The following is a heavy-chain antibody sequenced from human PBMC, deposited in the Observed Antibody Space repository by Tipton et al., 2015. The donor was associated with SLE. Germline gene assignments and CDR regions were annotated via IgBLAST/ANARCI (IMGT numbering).Heavy chain of an antibody. D-gene: IGHD6-13*01. J-gene: IGHJ6*02. CDR2: INHGGNS. CDR1: GGSFSGYY. CDR3: ARGIGGQQLPWGGYYYGMDV. Sequence: TLSLTCAVYGGSFSGYYWTWIRQSPSGLEWIGEINHGGNSNSNPSLKSRVTISVDTSNNQFSLKLTSVTAADTAVYYCARGIGGQQLPWGGYYYGMDVWGQGTMVTVSS. V-gene: IGHV4-34*01.